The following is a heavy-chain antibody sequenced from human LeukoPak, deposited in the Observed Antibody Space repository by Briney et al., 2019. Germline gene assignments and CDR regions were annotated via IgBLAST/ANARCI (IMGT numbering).Heavy chain of an antibody. V-gene: IGHV3-21*01. J-gene: IGHJ4*02. CDR1: GFTFSSYS. Sequence: GGSLRLSCAASGFTFSSYSMNWVRQAPGKGLEWVSSISSSSSYIYYADSVKGRFTISRDNAKNSLYLQMNSLRAEDTAVYYCAKDRIAVAGTPYYFDYWGRETLVTVPS. CDR2: ISSSSSYI. D-gene: IGHD6-19*01. CDR3: AKDRIAVAGTPYYFDY.